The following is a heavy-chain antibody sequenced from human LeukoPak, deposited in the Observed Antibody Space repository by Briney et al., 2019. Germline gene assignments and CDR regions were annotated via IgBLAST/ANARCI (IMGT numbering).Heavy chain of an antibody. J-gene: IGHJ5*02. Sequence: PGGSLRLSCAASGFTFSSYEMNWVRQAPGKGLEWVSYISSGSTMYYADSVKGRFTISRDNAKNSLYLQMNSLRAEDTAVYYCARDSEEGFDPWGQGTLVTVSS. CDR3: ARDSEEGFDP. CDR1: GFTFSSYE. CDR2: ISSGSTM. V-gene: IGHV3-48*03.